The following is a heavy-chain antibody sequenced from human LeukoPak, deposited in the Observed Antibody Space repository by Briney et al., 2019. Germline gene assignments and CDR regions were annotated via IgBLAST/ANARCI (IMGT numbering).Heavy chain of an antibody. Sequence: ASVKVSCKASGYTFTRYAMNWVRQAPGQGLEWMGWINTNTGNPTYAQGFTGRFVFSLDTSVSTAYLQISSLKAEDTAVYYCARDYRDLIDYYYYGMDVWGQGTPVTVSS. V-gene: IGHV7-4-1*02. D-gene: IGHD5-24*01. CDR2: INTNTGNP. CDR1: GYTFTRYA. J-gene: IGHJ6*02. CDR3: ARDYRDLIDYYYYGMDV.